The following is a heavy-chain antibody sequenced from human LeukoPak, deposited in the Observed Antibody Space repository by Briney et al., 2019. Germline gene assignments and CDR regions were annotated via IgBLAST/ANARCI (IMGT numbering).Heavy chain of an antibody. D-gene: IGHD1-26*01. CDR2: ISAYNGNT. CDR3: ARARWELRHFDY. Sequence: ASVKVSCKASGYTFTSYGISWVEQAPGQGLEGMGWISAYNGNTNYAQKLQGRVTMTTDTSTSPAYLELRSLRSADTAVYYCARARWELRHFDYWGQGTLVTVSS. CDR1: GYTFTSYG. V-gene: IGHV1-18*01. J-gene: IGHJ4*02.